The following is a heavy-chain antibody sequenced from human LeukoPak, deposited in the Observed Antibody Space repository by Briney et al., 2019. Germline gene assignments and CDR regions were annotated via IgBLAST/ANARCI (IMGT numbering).Heavy chain of an antibody. CDR3: APSVTTYYYDSSAHCS. J-gene: IGHJ5*02. CDR1: GYTLTELS. CDR2: FDPEDGET. V-gene: IGHV1-24*01. Sequence: ASVKVSCKVSGYTLTELSMHLVRQAPGKGLEWMGGFDPEDGETIYAQKFQGRVTMTEDTSTDTAYMELSSLRSEDTAVYYCAPSVTTYYYDSSAHCSWGQGTLVTVSS. D-gene: IGHD3-22*01.